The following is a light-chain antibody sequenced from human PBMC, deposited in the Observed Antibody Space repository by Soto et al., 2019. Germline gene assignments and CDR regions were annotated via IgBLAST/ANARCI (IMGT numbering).Light chain of an antibody. Sequence: QSVLTQPASVSGSPGQSITISCTGPSSDVGGYNYVSWFQQHPGKAPKLKIYEVSNRPSGVSNRFSGSKSGYTASLTISELQAEDEADYYCTSFTSSSTWVFGGGTKLTVL. CDR1: SSDVGGYNY. V-gene: IGLV2-14*03. CDR2: EVS. J-gene: IGLJ3*02. CDR3: TSFTSSSTWV.